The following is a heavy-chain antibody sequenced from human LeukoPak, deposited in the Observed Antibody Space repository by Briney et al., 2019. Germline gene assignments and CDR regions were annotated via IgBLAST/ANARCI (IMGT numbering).Heavy chain of an antibody. CDR3: ARGGYYYDSSAQDY. CDR1: GYSISSGYY. CDR2: IYHSGST. V-gene: IGHV4-38-2*02. D-gene: IGHD3-22*01. Sequence: PSETLSLTCTVSGYSISSGYYWGWIRQPPGKGLEWIGSIYHSGSTYYNPSLKSRVTISVDTSKNQFSLKLSSVTAADTAVYYCARGGYYYDSSAQDYWGQGTLVTVSS. J-gene: IGHJ4*02.